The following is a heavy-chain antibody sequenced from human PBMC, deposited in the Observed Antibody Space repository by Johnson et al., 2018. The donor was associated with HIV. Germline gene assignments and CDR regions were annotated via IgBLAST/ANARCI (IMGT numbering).Heavy chain of an antibody. CDR1: GFTFSSYA. J-gene: IGHJ3*02. Sequence: QVQLVESGGGVVQPGRSLRLSCAASGFTFSSYAMHWVRQAPGKGLEWVAVISYDGSNKYYADSVTGRFTLSRDNSKNTLYLQMNSLRAEDTAVYYCARSSTVVTPHDIWGQGTMVTVSS. CDR2: ISYDGSNK. D-gene: IGHD4-23*01. V-gene: IGHV3-30*04. CDR3: ARSSTVVTPHDI.